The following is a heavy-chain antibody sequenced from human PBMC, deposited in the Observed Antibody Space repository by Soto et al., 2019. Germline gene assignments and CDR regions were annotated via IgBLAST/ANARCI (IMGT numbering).Heavy chain of an antibody. D-gene: IGHD3-10*01. V-gene: IGHV3-23*01. CDR1: GFTFSSYA. CDR2: ISGSGGST. Sequence: GGSLRLSCAASGFTFSSYAMSWVRQAPGKGLEWVSAISGSGGSTYYADSVKGRFTISRDNSKNTLYLQMNSLRAEDTAVYYCAKRWDYYGSGSHPLDPWGQGTLVTVSS. J-gene: IGHJ5*02. CDR3: AKRWDYYGSGSHPLDP.